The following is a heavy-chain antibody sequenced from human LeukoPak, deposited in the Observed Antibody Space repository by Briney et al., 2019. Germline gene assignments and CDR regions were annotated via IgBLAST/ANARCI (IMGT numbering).Heavy chain of an antibody. V-gene: IGHV3-33*01. CDR1: GFTFSSYG. CDR3: ARSTSSEYDIYHFDY. J-gene: IGHJ4*02. D-gene: IGHD3-9*01. Sequence: PGGSLRLSCAASGFTFSSYGMHWVRQAPGKELEWVAVIWYDGNNKYYADSVKGRFTISRDNSKNTLYLQMNSLRAEDTAVYYCARSTSSEYDIYHFDYWGQGTLVTVSS. CDR2: IWYDGNNK.